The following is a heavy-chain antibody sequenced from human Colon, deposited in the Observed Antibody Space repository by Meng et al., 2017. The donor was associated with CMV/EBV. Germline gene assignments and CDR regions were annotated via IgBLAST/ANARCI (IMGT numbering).Heavy chain of an antibody. CDR2: VYYSGST. Sequence: SETLSLTCIVSGGSVNSADYYWSWIRQPPGKELEWIGYVYYSGSTNYTPSLKSRVTISIDTFKNEFSLRLTYVTAADAAVYFCARNIVRSSNNRRYYYGMDVWGQGTTVTVSS. CDR3: ARNIVRSSNNRRYYYGMDV. CDR1: GGSVNSADYY. D-gene: IGHD3-16*02. J-gene: IGHJ6*02. V-gene: IGHV4-61*08.